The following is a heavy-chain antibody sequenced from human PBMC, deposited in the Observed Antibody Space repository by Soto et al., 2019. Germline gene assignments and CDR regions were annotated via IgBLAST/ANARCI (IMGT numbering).Heavy chain of an antibody. CDR2: INHSGST. Sequence: SETLSLTCAVYGGSFSGYYWSWIRQPPGKGLEWIGEINHSGSTNYNPSLKSRVTISVDTSKNQFSLKLSSVTAADTAVYYCARGLTTRFIVVVPAAIRGGYGMDVWGQGTAVTVSS. CDR3: ARGLTTRFIVVVPAAIRGGYGMDV. CDR1: GGSFSGYY. J-gene: IGHJ6*02. V-gene: IGHV4-34*01. D-gene: IGHD2-2*01.